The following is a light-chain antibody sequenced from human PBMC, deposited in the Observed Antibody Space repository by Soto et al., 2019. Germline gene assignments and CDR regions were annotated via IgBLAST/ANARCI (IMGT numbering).Light chain of an antibody. CDR2: KTS. V-gene: IGKV1-5*03. Sequence: DIQLTQSPSTLSASVGDRVTITCRASQSISSWLAWYQQKPGEAPKFLIYKTSNLDSGVPSRFSGSGSGTELTLTISSLQPDDFETYSCQYYNNYCWTFGQGTKVEIK. CDR1: QSISSW. J-gene: IGKJ1*01. CDR3: QYYNNYCWT.